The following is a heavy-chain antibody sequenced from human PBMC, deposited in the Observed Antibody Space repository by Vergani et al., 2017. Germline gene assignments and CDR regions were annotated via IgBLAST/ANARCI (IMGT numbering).Heavy chain of an antibody. V-gene: IGHV4-34*01. CDR2: INDSGST. J-gene: IGHJ4*02. D-gene: IGHD3-10*01. CDR1: GGSFSGYY. Sequence: QVQLQQWGAGLLKPSETLSLTCAVSGGSFSGYYWSWIRQPPGRGLEWMGEINDSGSTNYNPSLKSRVTISVDSTKNKFPLNLSSVTAADTAVYYCARGRYYGSGSYNDYWGQGTLVTVSS. CDR3: ARGRYYGSGSYNDY.